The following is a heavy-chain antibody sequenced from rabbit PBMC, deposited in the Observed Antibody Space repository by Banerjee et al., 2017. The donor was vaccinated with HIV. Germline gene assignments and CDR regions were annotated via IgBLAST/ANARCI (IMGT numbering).Heavy chain of an antibody. J-gene: IGHJ4*01. V-gene: IGHV1S45*01. Sequence: QEQLEESGGDLVKPEGSLTLTCTASGFDFNSYWMSWVRQAPGKGLQWIARIYVGSSGTTYYASWAKGRFTISKTSSTTVTLQMTSLTDADTATYFCARRNGGGAVYGAALGLWGPGTLVTVS. CDR3: ARRNGGGAVYGAALGL. CDR1: GFDFNSYW. CDR2: IYVGSSGTT. D-gene: IGHD2-1*01.